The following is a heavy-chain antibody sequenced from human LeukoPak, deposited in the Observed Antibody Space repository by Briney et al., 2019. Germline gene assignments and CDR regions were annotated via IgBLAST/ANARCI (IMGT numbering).Heavy chain of an antibody. CDR1: GGSISSYY. Sequence: SETLSLTCTVSGGSISSYYWSWIRQPPGKGLEWIGYIYCSGSTNYNPSLKSRVTISVDTSKNQFSLKLSSVTAADTAVYYCASTRYYGDYYFDYWGQGTLVTVSS. J-gene: IGHJ4*02. D-gene: IGHD4-17*01. CDR3: ASTRYYGDYYFDY. V-gene: IGHV4-59*08. CDR2: IYCSGST.